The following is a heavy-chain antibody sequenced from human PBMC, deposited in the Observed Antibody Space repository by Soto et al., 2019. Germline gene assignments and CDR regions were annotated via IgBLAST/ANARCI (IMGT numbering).Heavy chain of an antibody. CDR3: ARLGGSGGSYYYYHGMDV. CDR2: ISSSSSTI. D-gene: IGHD2-8*02. J-gene: IGHJ6*02. CDR1: GFTFSTYS. V-gene: IGHV3-48*02. Sequence: PGGSLRLSCAASGFTFSTYSMNWVRQAPGKGLEWVSYISSSSSTIYYADSVKGRFTISRDNAKNSLYLQMNSLRDEDTAVYYCARLGGSGGSYYYYHGMDVWGQGTTVTVSS.